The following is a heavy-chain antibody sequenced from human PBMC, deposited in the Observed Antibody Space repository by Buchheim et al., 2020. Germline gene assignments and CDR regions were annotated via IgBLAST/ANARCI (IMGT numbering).Heavy chain of an antibody. CDR3: ARGGRTRERILTGYYTENYYYYYGMDV. V-gene: IGHV3-30*04. CDR1: GFTFSSYA. CDR2: ISYDGSNK. J-gene: IGHJ6*02. D-gene: IGHD3-9*01. Sequence: QVQLVESGGGVVQPGRSLRLSCAASGFTFSSYAMHWVRQAPGKGLEWVAVISYDGSNKYYADSVKGRFTISRDNSKNTLYLQMNSLRAEDTAVYYCARGGRTRERILTGYYTENYYYYYGMDVWGQGTT.